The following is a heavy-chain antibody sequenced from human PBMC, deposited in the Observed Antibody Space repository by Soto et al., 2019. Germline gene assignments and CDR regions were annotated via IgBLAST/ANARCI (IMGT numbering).Heavy chain of an antibody. CDR2: ISGSGGST. CDR3: AKWPLYYYDSSGLLDAFDI. CDR1: GFTFSSYA. J-gene: IGHJ3*02. V-gene: IGHV3-23*01. Sequence: GGSLRLSCAASGFTFSSYAMSWVRQAPGKGLEWVSAISGSGGSTYYADSVKGRFTISRDNSKNTLYLQMNSLRAEDTAVYYCAKWPLYYYDSSGLLDAFDIWGQGTMVTVSS. D-gene: IGHD3-22*01.